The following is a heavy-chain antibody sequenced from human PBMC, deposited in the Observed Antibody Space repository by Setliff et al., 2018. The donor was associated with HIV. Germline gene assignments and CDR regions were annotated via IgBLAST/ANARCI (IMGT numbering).Heavy chain of an antibody. Sequence: ASVKVSCKASGYTFTSYDISWVRQAPGQGLEWMGWISIYNGNTNYAQKFQGRVTITADESTSTAYMELSGLRSEDTAVYYCASGPFYGDYHPGLYYFDYWGQGTLVTVSS. CDR3: ASGPFYGDYHPGLYYFDY. CDR2: ISIYNGNT. D-gene: IGHD4-17*01. V-gene: IGHV1-18*01. CDR1: GYTFTSYD. J-gene: IGHJ4*02.